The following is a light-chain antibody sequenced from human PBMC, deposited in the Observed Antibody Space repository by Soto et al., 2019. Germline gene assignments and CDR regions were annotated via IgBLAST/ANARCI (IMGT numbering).Light chain of an antibody. V-gene: IGLV2-14*01. CDR1: SSDVGGYNY. J-gene: IGLJ1*01. Sequence: QSVLTQPASVSGSPGQSITISCTGTSSDVGGYNYASWYQQHPGKAPKLMIYDVSNRPSGVSNRFSGSKSGNTASLTISGLQAEDVADYYCSSYTSSSTLAYVFGTGTKVTVL. CDR3: SSYTSSSTLAYV. CDR2: DVS.